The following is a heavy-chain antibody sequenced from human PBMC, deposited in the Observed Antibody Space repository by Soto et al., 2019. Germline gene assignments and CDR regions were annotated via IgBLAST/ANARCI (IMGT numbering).Heavy chain of an antibody. CDR3: AHIQWYSSSFDY. V-gene: IGHV2-5*02. J-gene: IGHJ4*02. Sequence: PTLVNPTQTLTLTCTFSGFSLSTSGVGVGWIRQPPGKALEWLALIYWDDDKRYSPSLKSRLTITRDTSKHQVVLTMTNMDPVDTATFFCAHIQWYSSSFDYWGQGTLVTVSS. CDR1: GFSLSTSGVG. D-gene: IGHD6-6*01. CDR2: IYWDDDK.